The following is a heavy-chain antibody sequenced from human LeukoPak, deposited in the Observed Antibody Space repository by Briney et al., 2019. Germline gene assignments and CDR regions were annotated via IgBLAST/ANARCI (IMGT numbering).Heavy chain of an antibody. CDR3: GKVGGNTNS. J-gene: IGHJ4*02. D-gene: IGHD4-23*01. CDR2: IRNSRGT. V-gene: IGHV4-30-4*01. Sequence: SQTLSLTCTVSGASITSDIFYCDWVRQAPGEGLEWIGSIRNSRGTSYNPVLESRFTISVNPFVNKFYLKMTSVTDADTATYYCGKVGGNTNSWGQGTLVTVSS. CDR1: GASITSDIFY.